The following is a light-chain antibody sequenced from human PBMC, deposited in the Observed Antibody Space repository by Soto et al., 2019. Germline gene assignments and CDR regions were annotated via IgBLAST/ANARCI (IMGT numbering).Light chain of an antibody. V-gene: IGKV3-20*01. CDR2: GAS. CDR3: QQYDNSPLT. J-gene: IGKJ4*01. CDR1: QSVSSSY. Sequence: DIVLTHSPGTLSLSPVERATLSRSSSQSVSSSYLAWYQQKPGQAPRLLIYGASNRATGIPDRFSGSGSGTDFTLTISRLEPEDFAVYYCQQYDNSPLTFGGGTKVDIK.